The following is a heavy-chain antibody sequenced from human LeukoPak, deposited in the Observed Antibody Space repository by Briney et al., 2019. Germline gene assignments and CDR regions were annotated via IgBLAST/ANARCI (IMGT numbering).Heavy chain of an antibody. V-gene: IGHV1-8*03. CDR2: MNPNSGNT. Sequence: ASVKVSCKASGYTFTSYDINWVRQATGQGLVWMGWMNPNSGNTGYAQKFQGRVTITRNTSISTAYMELSSLRSEDTAVYYCARAHLSGYFDYWGQGTLVTVSS. J-gene: IGHJ4*02. CDR3: ARAHLSGYFDY. D-gene: IGHD3-10*01. CDR1: GYTFTSYD.